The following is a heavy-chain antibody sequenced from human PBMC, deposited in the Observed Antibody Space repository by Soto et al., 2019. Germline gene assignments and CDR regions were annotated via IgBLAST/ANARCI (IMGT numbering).Heavy chain of an antibody. Sequence: SQTLSLTCAVYGGSFSGYYWSWIRQPPGKGLEWIGEINHSGSTNYNPSLKSRVTISVDTSKNQFSLKLISMTAADTAVYYSARGGGILYYCYGMDVWGQGTTVTVSS. CDR1: GGSFSGYY. CDR2: INHSGST. J-gene: IGHJ6*02. CDR3: ARGGGILYYCYGMDV. D-gene: IGHD2-15*01. V-gene: IGHV4-34*01.